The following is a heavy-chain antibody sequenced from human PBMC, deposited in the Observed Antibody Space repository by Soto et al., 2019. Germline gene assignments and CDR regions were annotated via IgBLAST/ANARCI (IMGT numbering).Heavy chain of an antibody. CDR1: GFTFSSYA. D-gene: IGHD6-6*01. CDR3: AKTPNQGYSSSSYPNYYGMDV. Sequence: GGSLRLSCAASGFTFSSYAMSWVRQAPGKGLEWVSAISGSGGSTYYADSVKGRFTISRDNSKNTLYLQMNSLRAEDTAVYYCAKTPNQGYSSSSYPNYYGMDVWGQGTTVTVSS. J-gene: IGHJ6*02. CDR2: ISGSGGST. V-gene: IGHV3-23*01.